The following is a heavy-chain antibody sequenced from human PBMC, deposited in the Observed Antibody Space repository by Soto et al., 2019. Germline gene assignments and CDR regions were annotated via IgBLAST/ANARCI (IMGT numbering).Heavy chain of an antibody. V-gene: IGHV1-3*01. D-gene: IGHD3-10*01. J-gene: IGHJ6*02. CDR3: ARTPSGSSPYYGMDV. CDR1: GYTFTSYA. Sequence: QVQLVQSGAEVKKPGASVKVSCKASGYTFTSYAMHWVRQAPGQRLEWMGWINAGNGNTKYSQKFQGRVTITRDTSASTADMELSSLRSEDTAVYYCARTPSGSSPYYGMDVWGQGTTVSVSS. CDR2: INAGNGNT.